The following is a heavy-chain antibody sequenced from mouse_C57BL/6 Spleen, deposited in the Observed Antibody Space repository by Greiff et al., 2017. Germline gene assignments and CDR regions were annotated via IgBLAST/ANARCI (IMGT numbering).Heavy chain of an antibody. CDR3: ARDDMDD. J-gene: IGHJ4*01. V-gene: IGHV1-50*01. Sequence: QVQLQQSGAELVKPGASVKLSCKASGYTFTSYWMQWVKQRPGQGLEWIGEIDPSDSYTNYNQKFKGKATLTVDTSSSTAYMQLSSLTSEDSAVYYCARDDMDDWGPGTTVTVSA. CDR2: IDPSDSYT. CDR1: GYTFTSYW.